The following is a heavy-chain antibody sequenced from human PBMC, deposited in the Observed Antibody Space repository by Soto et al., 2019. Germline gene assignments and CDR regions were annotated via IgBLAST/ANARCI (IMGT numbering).Heavy chain of an antibody. J-gene: IGHJ4*02. CDR3: ARITGDALCYGVLLRLTAVLYYFDY. CDR1: GFSLSNARMG. Sequence: QVTLKESGPVLVKPTETLTLTCTVSGFSLSNARMGVSWIRQPPGKALEWLAHIFANDEKSYSPSVKSRLTLSKDTSKSQVVLTMTHMDPVDTATYYCARITGDALCYGVLLRLTAVLYYFDYWGQGTLVSVSS. D-gene: IGHD3-10*01. V-gene: IGHV2-26*01. CDR2: IFANDEK.